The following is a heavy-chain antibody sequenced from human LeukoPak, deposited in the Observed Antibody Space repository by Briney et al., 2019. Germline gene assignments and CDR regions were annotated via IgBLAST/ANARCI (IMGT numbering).Heavy chain of an antibody. Sequence: GGSLRLSCAASGFTLSNAWMSWVRQAPGKGLEWVGRIKSKTDGGTTDYAAPVKGRFTISRDDSKNTLYLQMNSLKTEDTAVYYCTTGYYYDSSGYYIWGRGTLVTVSS. CDR3: TTGYYYDSSGYYI. CDR1: GFTLSNAW. CDR2: IKSKTDGGTT. V-gene: IGHV3-15*01. D-gene: IGHD3-22*01. J-gene: IGHJ4*02.